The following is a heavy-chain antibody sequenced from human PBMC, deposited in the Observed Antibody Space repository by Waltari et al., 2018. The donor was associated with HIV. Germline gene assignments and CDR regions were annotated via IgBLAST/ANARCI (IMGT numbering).Heavy chain of an antibody. CDR1: GGSITRNDFY. CDR2: MYKRCAN. Sequence: QLHLQESGPGLVKPSETLALTCTVSGGSITRNDFYWALSRQPPGKGLDWIGLMYKRCANYYNPSLKSRVSMSRDTANNRFSLGLHSGTAADTAIYYCARRGDGFNQHARLDHWGPGTLVTVSS. J-gene: IGHJ4*02. D-gene: IGHD2-2*01. V-gene: IGHV4-39*01. CDR3: ARRGDGFNQHARLDH.